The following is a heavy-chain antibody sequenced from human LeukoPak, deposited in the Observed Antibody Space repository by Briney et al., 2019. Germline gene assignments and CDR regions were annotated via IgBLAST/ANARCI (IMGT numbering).Heavy chain of an antibody. CDR2: INHSGNT. D-gene: IGHD3-16*01. V-gene: IGHV4-4*02. CDR3: ALGYHDVGER. CDR1: SGSISSTTW. Sequence: SETLSLTCAVSSGSISSTTWWSWVRQPPGKGLEWIGEINHSGNTYYNPSLTGRVTISVDRSDNQFSLKVNSVTAADTAVYYCALGYHDVGERWGQGTLVTVSS. J-gene: IGHJ4*02.